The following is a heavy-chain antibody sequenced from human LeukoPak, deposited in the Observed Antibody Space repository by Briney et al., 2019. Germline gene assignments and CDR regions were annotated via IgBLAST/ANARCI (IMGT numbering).Heavy chain of an antibody. V-gene: IGHV3-48*03. D-gene: IGHD6-13*01. CDR2: ITYSGSNT. Sequence: GGSLRLSCAASGFTFSSYDMNWVRQAPGKGLEWVSYITYSGSNTYYADSVKGRFTISRDNAKNSLYLQMNSLRAEDTAVYYCARIGAGSSRDYWGQGTLVTVSS. CDR3: ARIGAGSSRDY. J-gene: IGHJ4*02. CDR1: GFTFSSYD.